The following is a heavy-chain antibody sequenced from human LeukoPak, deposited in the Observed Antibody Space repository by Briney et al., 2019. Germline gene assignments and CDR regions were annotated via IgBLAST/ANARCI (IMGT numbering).Heavy chain of an antibody. D-gene: IGHD1-26*01. CDR1: GFTFSSYA. J-gene: IGHJ4*02. Sequence: PGGSLRLSCAASGFTFSSYAMSWVRQAPGKGLEWVSAISGSGGSTYYADSVKGRFTTSRDNSKNTLYLQMNSLRAEDTAVYYCAKPIVGATSPFDYWGQGTLVTVSS. V-gene: IGHV3-23*01. CDR2: ISGSGGST. CDR3: AKPIVGATSPFDY.